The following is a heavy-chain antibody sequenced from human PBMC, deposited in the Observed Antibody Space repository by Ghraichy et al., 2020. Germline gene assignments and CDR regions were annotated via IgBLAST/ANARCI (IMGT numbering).Heavy chain of an antibody. Sequence: GGSLRLSCAASGFTFSTYNMNWVRQAPGKGLEWVSSISSSGDFIYQAESVKGRFTISIDNAKNSLYLQMNSLRGDDTAVYYCARVGEYQRYFNMDVWGQGTTVTVSS. J-gene: IGHJ6*02. CDR1: GFTFSTYN. D-gene: IGHD2-2*01. CDR3: ARVGEYQRYFNMDV. CDR2: ISSSGDFI. V-gene: IGHV3-21*01.